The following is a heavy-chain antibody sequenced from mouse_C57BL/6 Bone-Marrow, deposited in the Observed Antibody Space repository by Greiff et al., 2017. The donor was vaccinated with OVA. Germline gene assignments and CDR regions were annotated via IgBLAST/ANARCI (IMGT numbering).Heavy chain of an antibody. D-gene: IGHD3-1*01. J-gene: IGHJ3*01. CDR1: GYTFTSYG. Sequence: QVQLQQSGAELARPGASVKLSCKASGYTFTSYGISWVKQRPGQGLEWIGEIYPRSGNTYYNEKFKGKATLTADKSSSTAYMELRSLTSEDSAVYVCARYGGSAWFAYWGQGTLVTVSA. CDR3: ARYGGSAWFAY. V-gene: IGHV1-81*01. CDR2: IYPRSGNT.